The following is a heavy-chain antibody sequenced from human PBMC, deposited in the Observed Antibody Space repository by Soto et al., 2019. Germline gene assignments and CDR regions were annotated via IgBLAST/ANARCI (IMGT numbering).Heavy chain of an antibody. Sequence: SETLSLTCTVSGGSISSSSYYWGWIRQPPGKGLEWIGSIYYSGSTYYNPSLKSRVTISVDTSKNQFSLKLSSVTAADTAVYYCERVGTGKLWFGNHGGQGTLVTVS. CDR1: GGSISSSSYY. CDR2: IYYSGST. D-gene: IGHD3-10*01. V-gene: IGHV4-39*01. CDR3: ERVGTGKLWFGNH. J-gene: IGHJ4*02.